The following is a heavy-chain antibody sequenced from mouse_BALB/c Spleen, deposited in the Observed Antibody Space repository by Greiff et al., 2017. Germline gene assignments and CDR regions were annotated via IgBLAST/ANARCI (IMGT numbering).Heavy chain of an antibody. CDR3: ARSARATSWFAY. J-gene: IGHJ3*01. V-gene: IGHV1-7*01. Sequence: VLLQQSGAELAKPGASVKMSCKASGYTFTSYWMHWVKQRPGQGLEWIGYINPSTGYTEYNQKFKDKATLTADKSSSTAYMQLSSLTSEDSAVYYCARSARATSWFAYWGQGTLVTVSA. D-gene: IGHD3-1*01. CDR1: GYTFTSYW. CDR2: INPSTGYT.